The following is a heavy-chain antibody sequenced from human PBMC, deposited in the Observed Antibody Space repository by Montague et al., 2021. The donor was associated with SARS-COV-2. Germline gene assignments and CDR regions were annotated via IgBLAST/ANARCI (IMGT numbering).Heavy chain of an antibody. V-gene: IGHV4-39*01. CDR1: GGSISSSSYY. J-gene: IGHJ4*02. CDR3: ASMWLEDYFDY. CDR2: ISYSGST. Sequence: SETLSLTCTVSGGSISSSSYYWGWIRQPPGKGLEWIGSISYSGSTYYNPSLKSRVTISVDTSKNQFSLKLSAVTAADTAVYYCASMWLEDYFDYWGQGTLATVSS. D-gene: IGHD6-19*01.